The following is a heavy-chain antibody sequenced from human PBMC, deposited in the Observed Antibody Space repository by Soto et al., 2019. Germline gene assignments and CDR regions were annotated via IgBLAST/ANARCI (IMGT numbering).Heavy chain of an antibody. CDR1: GYTFTSYG. D-gene: IGHD3-10*01. CDR2: ISAYNGNT. Sequence: ASVKVSCKASGYTFTSYGISWVRQAPGQGLEWMGWISAYNGNTNYAQKLQGRVTMTTDTSTSTAYMELRSLRSDDTAVYYCARDRITRVRGVIGLGAFDIWGQGTMVTVSS. CDR3: ARDRITRVRGVIGLGAFDI. J-gene: IGHJ3*02. V-gene: IGHV1-18*01.